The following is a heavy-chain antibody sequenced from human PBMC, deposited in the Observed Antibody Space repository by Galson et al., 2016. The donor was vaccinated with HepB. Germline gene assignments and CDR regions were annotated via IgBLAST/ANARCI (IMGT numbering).Heavy chain of an antibody. Sequence: PALVKPTQTLTLTCTFSGFSLSSTGMGVAWIRQPPGMALEWLTLIFWDDDKRYSPSLETRLTISKDTSKNQVVLTMTNIDPVDTGTYYCVHTGRHCTGNTCASPFDYWGQGTQVTVSS. D-gene: IGHD2-8*02. CDR3: VHTGRHCTGNTCASPFDY. CDR1: GFSLSSTGMG. V-gene: IGHV2-5*02. J-gene: IGHJ4*02. CDR2: IFWDDDK.